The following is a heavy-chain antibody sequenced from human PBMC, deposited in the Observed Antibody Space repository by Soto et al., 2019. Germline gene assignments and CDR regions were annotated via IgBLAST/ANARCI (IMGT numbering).Heavy chain of an antibody. V-gene: IGHV3-7*05. CDR1: GFSFSNYW. CDR3: ARVRTVNYYGMDV. J-gene: IGHJ6*02. CDR2: IKQDGSEI. Sequence: EVHLVESGGGLVQPGGSLRLSCAASGFSFSNYWMSWVRQAPGKGLEWVANIKQDGSEIDYVDSVKGRFTISRDNAKNSLFLQMNSLRAEDTAVYYCARVRTVNYYGMDVWGQGTTVTVSS.